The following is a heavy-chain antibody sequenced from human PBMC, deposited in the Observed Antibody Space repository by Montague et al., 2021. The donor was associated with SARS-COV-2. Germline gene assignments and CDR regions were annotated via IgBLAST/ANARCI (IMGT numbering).Heavy chain of an antibody. D-gene: IGHD3-22*01. J-gene: IGHJ5*02. V-gene: IGHV4-39*01. CDR1: GGSISSSSYY. Sequence: SETLSLTCTVSGGSISSSSYYWGWIRQPPGKGLEWIGSIYYSGSTYYNPSLKSRVTISVATNKNQFSLKLSSVTAAGTAVCYCARQNSITMIVVVTGGYWFDPWGQGTLVTVSS. CDR2: IYYSGST. CDR3: ARQNSITMIVVVTGGYWFDP.